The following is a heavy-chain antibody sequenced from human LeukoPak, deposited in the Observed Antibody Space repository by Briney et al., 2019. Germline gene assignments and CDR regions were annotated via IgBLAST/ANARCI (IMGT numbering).Heavy chain of an antibody. CDR2: IKSKTDGGTT. D-gene: IGHD2-2*01. CDR1: GFTFSNAW. V-gene: IGHV3-15*01. CDR3: TTTPYCSSTSCRSSDY. Sequence: PGESLKISCAASGFTFSNAWMSWVRQAPGKGLGWVGRIKSKTDGGTTDYAAPVKGRFTISRDDSKNTLYLQMNSLKTEDTAVYCCTTTPYCSSTSCRSSDYWGQGTLVTVSS. J-gene: IGHJ4*02.